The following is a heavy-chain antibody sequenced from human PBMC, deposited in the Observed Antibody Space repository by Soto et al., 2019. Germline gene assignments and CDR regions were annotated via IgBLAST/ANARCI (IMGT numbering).Heavy chain of an antibody. CDR3: ARDPDSGNEHFDY. Sequence: QVQLQQWGAGLLKPSETLSLTCAVYGGSFSGYSWSWIRQPPGKGLEWIGEINHSGSTNYNPSLKSRITTSVDTSKNQFSLKLSSETAADTAVYYCARDPDSGNEHFDYWGQGTLVTVSS. V-gene: IGHV4-34*01. J-gene: IGHJ4*02. D-gene: IGHD1-26*01. CDR1: GGSFSGYS. CDR2: INHSGST.